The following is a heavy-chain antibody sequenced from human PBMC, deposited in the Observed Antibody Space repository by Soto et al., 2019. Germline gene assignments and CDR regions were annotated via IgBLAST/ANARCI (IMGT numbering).Heavy chain of an antibody. D-gene: IGHD2-2*02. CDR1: GGSISSSSYY. J-gene: IGHJ4*02. CDR2: IYYSGST. Sequence: SETLSLTCTVSGGSISSSSYYWGWIRQPPGMGLEWIGSIYYSGSTYYNPSLTSRVTISVDTSKNQFSLKLISVTAADTAVYYCARHDRGYCSSTSCHTNYWGQGTLVTVSS. V-gene: IGHV4-39*01. CDR3: ARHDRGYCSSTSCHTNY.